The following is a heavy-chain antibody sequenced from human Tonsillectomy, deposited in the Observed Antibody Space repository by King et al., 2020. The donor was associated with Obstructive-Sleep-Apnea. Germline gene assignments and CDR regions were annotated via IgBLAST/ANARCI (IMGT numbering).Heavy chain of an antibody. V-gene: IGHV3-21*01. CDR3: ARDALAHRIILDS. J-gene: IGHJ4*02. CDR1: GFSFSGYS. Sequence: VQLVESGGGLVKPGGSLRLSCVSSGFSFSGYSMNWVRQAPGEGLEWVSSITASSSHIYYADSVKGRFTISRDNSRNTLFLQMDSLRAEDTAIYYCARDALAHRIILDSWGQGTLVTFSS. CDR2: ITASSSHI. D-gene: IGHD6-6*01.